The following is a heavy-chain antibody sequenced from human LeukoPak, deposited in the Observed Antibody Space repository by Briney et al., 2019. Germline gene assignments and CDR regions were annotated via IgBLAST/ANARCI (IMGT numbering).Heavy chain of an antibody. D-gene: IGHD3-22*01. CDR2: ISSSSSTI. CDR1: GFTFSSYS. Sequence: GGSLRLSCAASGFTFSSYSMNWVRQAPGKGPEWVSYISSSSSTIYYADSVKGRFTISRDNAKNSLYLQMNSLRAEDTAVYYCARVPHRDYDSSGYLDYWGQGTLVTVCS. CDR3: ARVPHRDYDSSGYLDY. V-gene: IGHV3-48*01. J-gene: IGHJ4*02.